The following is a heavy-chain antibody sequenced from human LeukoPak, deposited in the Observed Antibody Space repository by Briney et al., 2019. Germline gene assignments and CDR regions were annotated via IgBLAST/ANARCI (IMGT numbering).Heavy chain of an antibody. CDR2: ISHSGDTT. Sequence: GGSLRLSCAASGFTFGNSAMTWGRQVPGKGLQWVSTISHSGDTTYYADFVKGRFAIARDNSMNTLYLQMNSLSADDTALYYCAKIRGKDGLHDSYDIWGQGTMVTVSS. V-gene: IGHV3-23*01. CDR1: GFTFGNSA. CDR3: AKIRGKDGLHDSYDI. J-gene: IGHJ3*02. D-gene: IGHD4-11*01.